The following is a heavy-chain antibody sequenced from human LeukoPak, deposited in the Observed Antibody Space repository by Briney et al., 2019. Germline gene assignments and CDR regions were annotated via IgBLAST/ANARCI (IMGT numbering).Heavy chain of an antibody. CDR2: IYPGDSDT. CDR1: GYSFTSYW. Sequence: GESLKISCKGSGYSFTSYWIGWVRQMPGKGLEWMGIIYPGDSDTRYSPSFQGQVTISADKSISTAYLQWSSLKASDTAMYYCARHRQPTLSYSSSRRGVWFDPWGQGTLVTVSS. J-gene: IGHJ5*02. CDR3: ARHRQPTLSYSSSRRGVWFDP. V-gene: IGHV5-51*01. D-gene: IGHD6-6*01.